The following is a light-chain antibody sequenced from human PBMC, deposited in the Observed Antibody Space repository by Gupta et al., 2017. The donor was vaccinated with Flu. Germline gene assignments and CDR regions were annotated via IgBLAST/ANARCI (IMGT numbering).Light chain of an antibody. Sequence: SYVLSQPPSVSLAPGPTATIPCDGADIGSVSVPWYRQNPGQAPVLVIYDDFKRSSGIPERFSGSNSGNTATLTISRAEAVDVADYYCQVSDTRTDQSVFGGGTKLTVL. J-gene: IGLJ2*01. V-gene: IGLV3-21*02. CDR3: QVSDTRTDQSV. CDR2: DDF. CDR1: DIGSVS.